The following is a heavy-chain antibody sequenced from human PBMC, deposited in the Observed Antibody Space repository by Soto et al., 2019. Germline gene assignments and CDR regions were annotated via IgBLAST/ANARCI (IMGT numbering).Heavy chain of an antibody. Sequence: GASVKVSCKASGGTFSSYAISWVRQAPGQGLEWMGGINPIFGTPHYAQKYQGRVTITADTFTNTAYMELTRLTSDDTAVYLCAREGRHFDYWGQGTLVTVSS. CDR1: GGTFSSYA. V-gene: IGHV1-69*06. J-gene: IGHJ4*02. CDR3: AREGRHFDY. CDR2: INPIFGTP.